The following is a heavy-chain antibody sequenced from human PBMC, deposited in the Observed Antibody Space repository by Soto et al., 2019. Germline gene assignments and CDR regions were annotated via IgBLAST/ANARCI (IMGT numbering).Heavy chain of an antibody. V-gene: IGHV3-23*01. J-gene: IGHJ5*02. D-gene: IGHD6-19*01. Sequence: GGSLRLSCAASGFTFSSYAMSWIRQAPGKGLEWVSAISGSGGSTYYADSVKGRFTISRDNSKNTLYLQMNSLRAEDTAVYYCAKVSSGVIAVAALFDLWGQGTLVTVSS. CDR2: ISGSGGST. CDR3: AKVSSGVIAVAALFDL. CDR1: GFTFSSYA.